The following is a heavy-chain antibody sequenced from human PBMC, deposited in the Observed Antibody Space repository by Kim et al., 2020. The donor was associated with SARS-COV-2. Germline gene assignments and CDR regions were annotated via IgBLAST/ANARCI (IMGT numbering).Heavy chain of an antibody. CDR1: GFTFSDYY. CDR3: ARVTKGYWSGGSCYRVNAFDI. D-gene: IGHD2-15*01. Sequence: GGSLRLSCAASGFTFSDYYMSWIRQAPGKGLEWVSSISSSSSYTNYADSVKGRFTISRDNAKNSLYLQMNSLRAEDTAVYYCARVTKGYWSGGSCYRVNAFDIWGQGTMVTVSS. CDR2: ISSSSSYT. J-gene: IGHJ3*02. V-gene: IGHV3-11*06.